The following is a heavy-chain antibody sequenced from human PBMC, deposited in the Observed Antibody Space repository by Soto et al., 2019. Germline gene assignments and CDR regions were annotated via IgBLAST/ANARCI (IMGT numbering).Heavy chain of an antibody. J-gene: IGHJ5*02. V-gene: IGHV3-30*18. CDR3: AKDGWFDP. CDR2: ISYDGSNK. Sequence: GGSLRLSCAASGFTFSSYGMHWVRQAPGKGLEWVAVISYDGSNKYYADSVKGRFTISRDNSKNTLYLQMNSLRAEDTAVYYCAKDGWFDPWGQGTLVTVYS. CDR1: GFTFSSYG.